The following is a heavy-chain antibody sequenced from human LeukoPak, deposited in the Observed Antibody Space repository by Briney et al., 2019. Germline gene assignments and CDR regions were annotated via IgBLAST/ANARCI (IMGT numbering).Heavy chain of an antibody. J-gene: IGHJ6*03. CDR3: ARAAGIAARQYYYYYMDV. CDR1: GGSISSSSYY. Sequence: SETLSLTCTVSGGSISSSSYYWGWIRQPPGKGLEWIGSIYYSGSTYYNPSLKSRVTISVDTSKNQFSLKLSSVTAADTAVYYCARAAGIAARQYYYYYMDVWGKGTTVTVSS. V-gene: IGHV4-39*07. D-gene: IGHD6-6*01. CDR2: IYYSGST.